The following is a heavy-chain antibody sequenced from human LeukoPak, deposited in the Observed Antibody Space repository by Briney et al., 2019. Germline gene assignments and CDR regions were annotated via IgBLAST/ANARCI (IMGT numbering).Heavy chain of an antibody. D-gene: IGHD3-3*01. J-gene: IGHJ6*03. Sequence: SETLSLTCTVSGGSINDYYWSWIRQPPGKELEWIGYIYYSGNTNYNPSFKSRVTISVDTSKNKFFLKLSSVTAADTAVYYCARHEGNDFWSGYSYYYYMDVWGKGTTVTVSS. CDR1: GGSINDYY. CDR3: ARHEGNDFWSGYSYYYYMDV. V-gene: IGHV4-59*08. CDR2: IYYSGNT.